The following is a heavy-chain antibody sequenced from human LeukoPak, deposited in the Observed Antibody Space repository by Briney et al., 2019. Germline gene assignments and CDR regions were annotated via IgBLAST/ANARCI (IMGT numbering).Heavy chain of an antibody. CDR2: IKDDGSAQ. CDR3: ARHIVGEQNFDY. Sequence: GGSLRLSCAASGFTFGAYWMSWFRQAPGKGPEWVASIKDDGSAQFYVDSLEGRFTISRDNAKNTLYLQMDTMRVEDTAVFYCARHIVGEQNFDYWSQGTLVTVSS. CDR1: GFTFGAYW. D-gene: IGHD3-16*02. J-gene: IGHJ4*02. V-gene: IGHV3-7*01.